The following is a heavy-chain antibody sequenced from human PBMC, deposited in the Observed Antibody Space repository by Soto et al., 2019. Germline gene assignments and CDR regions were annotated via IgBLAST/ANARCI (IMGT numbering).Heavy chain of an antibody. CDR2: INSDGSSI. CDR3: AKRSSMSGNPYFDF. CDR1: GFTFSSYW. J-gene: IGHJ4*02. D-gene: IGHD3-10*01. V-gene: IGHV3-74*01. Sequence: EVQLVESGGGLVQPGGSLRISCAASGFTFSSYWMHWVRQAPGKGLVWVSRINSDGSSISYADSVKGRFTISRDNAKNTLYLQMSSLRAEDTAVYYCAKRSSMSGNPYFDFWGQGTLVTVSS.